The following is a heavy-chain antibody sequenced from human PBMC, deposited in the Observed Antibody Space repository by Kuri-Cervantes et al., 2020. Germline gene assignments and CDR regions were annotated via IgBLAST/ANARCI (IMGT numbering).Heavy chain of an antibody. Sequence: GESLKISCTASGFTLGDYAMSWVRQAPGKGLEWVAKIKQDGSEKYYVDSVKGRFTISRDNAKNSLYLQMNSLTAEDTAIYHCASAAPLAYWGQGTLVTVSS. V-gene: IGHV3-7*03. D-gene: IGHD2-2*01. J-gene: IGHJ4*02. CDR3: ASAAPLAY. CDR1: GFTLGDYA. CDR2: IKQDGSEK.